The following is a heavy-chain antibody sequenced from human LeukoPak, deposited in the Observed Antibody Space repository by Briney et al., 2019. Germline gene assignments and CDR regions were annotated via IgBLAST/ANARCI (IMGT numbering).Heavy chain of an antibody. Sequence: SVKVSCKASGYTFTSYGISWVRQAPGQGLEWMGRIIPILGIANYAQKFQGRVTITADKSTSTAYMELSSLRSEDTAVYYCASTNSSSWFDYWGQGTLVTVSS. D-gene: IGHD6-13*01. J-gene: IGHJ4*02. CDR3: ASTNSSSWFDY. V-gene: IGHV1-69*04. CDR1: GYTFTSYG. CDR2: IIPILGIA.